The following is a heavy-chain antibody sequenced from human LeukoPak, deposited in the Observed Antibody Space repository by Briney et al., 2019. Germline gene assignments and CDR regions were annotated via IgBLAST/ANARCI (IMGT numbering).Heavy chain of an antibody. D-gene: IGHD3-10*01. V-gene: IGHV3-48*03. CDR3: ARDLRFGELSSFDY. J-gene: IGHJ4*02. CDR1: GFTFSSYE. CDR2: ISSSGSTI. Sequence: GGSLRLSCAPSGFTFSSYEMNWVRQAPGKGLEWVSYISSSGSTIYYADSVKGRFTISRDNAKNSLYLQMNSLRAEDTAVYYCARDLRFGELSSFDYWGQGTLVTVSS.